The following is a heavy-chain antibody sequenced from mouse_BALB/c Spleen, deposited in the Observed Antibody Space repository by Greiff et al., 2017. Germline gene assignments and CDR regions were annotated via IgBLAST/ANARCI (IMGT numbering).Heavy chain of an antibody. CDR3: ASGDYDGGYWYFDV. CDR2: ISYSGST. V-gene: IGHV3-2*02. Sequence: VQLQQSGPGLVKPSQSLSLTCTVTGYSITSDYAWNWIRQFPGNKLEWMGYISYSGSTSYNPSLKSRISITRDTSKNQFFLQLNSVTTEDTATYYCASGDYDGGYWYFDVWGAGTTVTVSS. J-gene: IGHJ1*01. CDR1: GYSITSDYA. D-gene: IGHD2-4*01.